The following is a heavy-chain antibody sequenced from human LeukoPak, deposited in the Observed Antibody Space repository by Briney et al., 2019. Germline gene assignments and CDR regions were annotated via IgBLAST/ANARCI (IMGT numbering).Heavy chain of an antibody. Sequence: SETLSLTCSVSGGSISRNTHYCGWIRQPPGKGLEWIGSIHYSGSTYYNPSLKSRVTISLDTSKNQFSLKVTSVTAADTAIYYCASRKLGNDYWGQGTLVTVSS. CDR2: IHYSGST. J-gene: IGHJ4*02. CDR3: ASRKLGNDY. D-gene: IGHD7-27*01. V-gene: IGHV4-39*01. CDR1: GGSISRNTHY.